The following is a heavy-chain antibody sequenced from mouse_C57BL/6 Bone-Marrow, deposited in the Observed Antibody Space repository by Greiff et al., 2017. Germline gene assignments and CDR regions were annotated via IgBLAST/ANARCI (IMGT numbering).Heavy chain of an antibody. CDR2: IHPNSGST. CDR3: ARANCKYGRLAY. V-gene: IGHV1-64*01. CDR1: GYTFTSYW. Sequence: QVQLQQPGAELVKPGASVTLSCTASGYTFTSYWMHWVKQRPGQGLEWIGMIHPNSGSTNYNEKFKSKASLTVDKSASPAYMQLSSLTSEDSAVYYCARANCKYGRLAYGGQGTRVTVSA. D-gene: IGHD5-1-1*01. J-gene: IGHJ3*01.